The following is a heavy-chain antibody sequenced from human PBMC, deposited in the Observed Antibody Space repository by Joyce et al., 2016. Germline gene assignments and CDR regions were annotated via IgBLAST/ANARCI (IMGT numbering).Heavy chain of an antibody. CDR3: ARVSSGWPKYYYYGMDV. Sequence: QVQLVESGGGVVQPGRSLRLSCGASGFTFSSYGMHWVRQGPGKGLEWVAVIWNDGSNKYYADSVKGRFTISRDNSKNTLYLQMNSLRAEDTAVYYCARVSSGWPKYYYYGMDVWGQGTTVTVSS. V-gene: IGHV3-33*01. CDR1: GFTFSSYG. J-gene: IGHJ6*02. D-gene: IGHD6-19*01. CDR2: IWNDGSNK.